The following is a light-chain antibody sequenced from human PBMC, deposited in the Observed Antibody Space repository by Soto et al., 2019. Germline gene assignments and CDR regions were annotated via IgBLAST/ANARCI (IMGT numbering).Light chain of an antibody. CDR1: QSISNY. CDR3: QHYNSYSGT. CDR2: AAS. V-gene: IGKV1-16*01. J-gene: IGKJ1*01. Sequence: DIQMTQSPSSLSASVGDRVTITCRASQSISNYLNWYQQKPGKAPKFLIYAASSLQSVVPSRFSGSGSGTEFTLTISSLQPDDFATYYCQHYNSYSGTFGQGTKVDIK.